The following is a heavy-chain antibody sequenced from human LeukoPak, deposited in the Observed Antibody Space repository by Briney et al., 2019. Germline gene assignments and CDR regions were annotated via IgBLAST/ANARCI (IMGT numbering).Heavy chain of an antibody. J-gene: IGHJ6*02. D-gene: IGHD2-2*01. V-gene: IGHV3-11*01. Sequence: GGSLRLSCAASGFTFSDYYMSWIRQAPGKGLEWVSYISNSDSTIYYADSAKGRFTISRDNAKNSLYLQMNSLGAEDTVVYYCARDGSRFCSSTSCYSGYYYYGMDVWGQGTTVTVSS. CDR2: ISNSDSTI. CDR1: GFTFSDYY. CDR3: ARDGSRFCSSTSCYSGYYYYGMDV.